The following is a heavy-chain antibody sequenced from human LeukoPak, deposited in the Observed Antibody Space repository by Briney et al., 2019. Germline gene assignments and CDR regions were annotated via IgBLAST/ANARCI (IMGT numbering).Heavy chain of an antibody. CDR3: AAIMVRGVIGAFDI. CDR2: IIPILGIA. V-gene: IGHV1-69*04. CDR1: GGTFSSYA. D-gene: IGHD3-10*01. J-gene: IGHJ3*02. Sequence: GASVKVSCKASGGTFSSYAISWVRQAPGQGLEWMGRIIPILGIANYAQKFQGRVTITADKSTSTAYIELSSLRSEDTAVYYCAAIMVRGVIGAFDIWGQGTMVTVSS.